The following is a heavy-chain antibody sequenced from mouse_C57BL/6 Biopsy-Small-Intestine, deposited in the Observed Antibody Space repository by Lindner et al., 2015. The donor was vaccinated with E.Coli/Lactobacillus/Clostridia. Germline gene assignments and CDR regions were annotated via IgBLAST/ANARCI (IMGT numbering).Heavy chain of an antibody. J-gene: IGHJ4*01. CDR1: GFTFSDYG. V-gene: IGHV5-17*01. CDR3: ARDGYYVHYYAMDY. Sequence: VQLQESGGGLVKPGGSLKLSCAASGFTFSDYGMHWVRQAPEKGLEWVAYISSGSSTIYYADTVKGRFTISRDNAKNTLFLQMTSLRSEDTAMYYCARDGYYVHYYAMDYWGQGTSVTVSS. D-gene: IGHD2-3*01. CDR2: ISSGSSTI.